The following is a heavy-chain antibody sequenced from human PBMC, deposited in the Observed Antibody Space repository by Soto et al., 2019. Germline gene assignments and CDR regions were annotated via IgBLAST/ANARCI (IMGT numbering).Heavy chain of an antibody. V-gene: IGHV3-7*01. D-gene: IGHD2-15*01. CDR3: ARDRPLIVAGTYHGMDV. CDR1: GFTFSSYW. CDR2: IKQDGSEK. Sequence: TGGSLRLSCAASGFTFSSYWMSWVRQAPGKGLEWVANIKQDGSEKYYVDSVKGRFTISRDNAKNSLYLQMNSLRAEDTAVYYCARDRPLIVAGTYHGMDVWGQGTTVTVSS. J-gene: IGHJ6*02.